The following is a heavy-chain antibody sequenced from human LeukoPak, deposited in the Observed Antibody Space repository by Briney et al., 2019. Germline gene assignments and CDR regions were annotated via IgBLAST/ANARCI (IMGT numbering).Heavy chain of an antibody. J-gene: IGHJ4*02. CDR3: ARGRYLDDSSGYYYFDY. CDR2: INHSGST. V-gene: IGHV4-34*01. D-gene: IGHD3-22*01. Sequence: PSETLSLTCAVYGGSFSGYYWSWIRQPPGKGLEWIGEINHSGSTNYNPSLKSRVTISVDTSKNQFSLKLSSVTAADTAVYYCARGRYLDDSSGYYYFDYWGQGTLVTVSS. CDR1: GGSFSGYY.